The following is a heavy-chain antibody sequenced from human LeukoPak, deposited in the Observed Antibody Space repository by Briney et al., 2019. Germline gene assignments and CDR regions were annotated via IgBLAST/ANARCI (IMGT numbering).Heavy chain of an antibody. V-gene: IGHV1-2*02. CDR1: GYTFTGYN. Sequence: ASVKVSCKASGYTFTGYNMHWVRQAPGQGLEWMGWINPNSGGTNYAQKFQGRVTMTRDTSISTAYMELSRLRSDDTAVYYCARGSKWFGELNNWFDPWGQGTLVTVSS. CDR3: ARGSKWFGELNNWFDP. CDR2: INPNSGGT. D-gene: IGHD3-10*01. J-gene: IGHJ5*02.